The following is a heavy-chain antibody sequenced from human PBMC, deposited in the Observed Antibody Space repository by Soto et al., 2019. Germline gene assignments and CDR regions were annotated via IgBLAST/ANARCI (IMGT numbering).Heavy chain of an antibody. CDR3: ARGESPYYYYGMDV. CDR2: ISSSSSYT. J-gene: IGHJ6*02. CDR1: GFTFSDYY. Sequence: PGGSLRLSCAASGFTFSDYYMSWIRQAPGKGLEWVSYISSSSSYTNYADSVKGRFTISRDNAKNLLYLQMNSLRAEDTAVYYCARGESPYYYYGMDVWGQGTTVTVSS. V-gene: IGHV3-11*06.